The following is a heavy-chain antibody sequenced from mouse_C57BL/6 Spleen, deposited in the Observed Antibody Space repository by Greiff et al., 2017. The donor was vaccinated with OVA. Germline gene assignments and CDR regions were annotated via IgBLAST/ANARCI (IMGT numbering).Heavy chain of an antibody. CDR2: ISSGSSTI. Sequence: EVQGVESGGGLVKPGGSLKLSCAASGFTFSDYGMHWVRQAPEKGLEWVAYISSGSSTIYYADTVKGRFTISRDNAKNNLFLQMTRLRSEDTARYYCARGYYVPYAMDYWGQGTSVTVSS. J-gene: IGHJ4*01. D-gene: IGHD1-1*01. CDR1: GFTFSDYG. CDR3: ARGYYVPYAMDY. V-gene: IGHV5-17*01.